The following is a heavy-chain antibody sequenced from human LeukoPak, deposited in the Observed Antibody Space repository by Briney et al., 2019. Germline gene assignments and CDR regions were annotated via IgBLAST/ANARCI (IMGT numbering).Heavy chain of an antibody. Sequence: SQTLSLTCTVSGGSISSGDYYWSWIRQPPGKGLEWIGYIYYSGSTYYNPSLKSRVTISVDTSKNQFSLKLSSVTAADTAVYYCRGSGSYLTIDYWGQGTLVTVSS. V-gene: IGHV4-30-4*01. J-gene: IGHJ4*02. CDR3: RGSGSYLTIDY. CDR2: IYYSGST. D-gene: IGHD3-10*01. CDR1: GGSISSGDYY.